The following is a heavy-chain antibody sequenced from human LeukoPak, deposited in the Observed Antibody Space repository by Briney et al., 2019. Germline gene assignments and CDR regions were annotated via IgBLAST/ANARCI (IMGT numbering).Heavy chain of an antibody. D-gene: IGHD3-10*01. V-gene: IGHV1-69*13. Sequence: SAKVSCKASGGTFSSYAISWVRQAPGQGLEWMGGIIPIFGTANYAQKFQGRVTITADESTSTAYMELSSLRSEDTAVYYCAEGVTRITMVRGVIGGWFDPWGQGTLVTVSS. CDR3: AEGVTRITMVRGVIGGWFDP. CDR2: IIPIFGTA. CDR1: GGTFSSYA. J-gene: IGHJ5*02.